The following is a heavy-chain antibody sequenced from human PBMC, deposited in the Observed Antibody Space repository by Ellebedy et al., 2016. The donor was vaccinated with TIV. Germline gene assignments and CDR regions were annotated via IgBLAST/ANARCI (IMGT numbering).Heavy chain of an antibody. Sequence: SETLSLXXNVSGGSINRSTYYWTWIRQSPGKGLEWIGCINYSGTTYYNPSIKSRVTISVDTSKNQFSLQLSSLTAADTALYYCARDPDFYGSGIYYSPNRFAPWGQGTLVIVSS. CDR3: ARDPDFYGSGIYYSPNRFAP. J-gene: IGHJ5*02. V-gene: IGHV4-39*07. CDR2: INYSGTT. CDR1: GGSINRSTYY. D-gene: IGHD3-10*01.